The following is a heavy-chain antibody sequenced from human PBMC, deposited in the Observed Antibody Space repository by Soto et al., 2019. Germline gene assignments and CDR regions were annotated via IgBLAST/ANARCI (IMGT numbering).Heavy chain of an antibody. CDR3: ARQSRANWFDP. J-gene: IGHJ5*02. CDR1: GGSISSSGYY. V-gene: IGHV4-31*03. Sequence: SETLSLTCTVSGGSISSSGYYWSWIRQHPGKGLEWIGYIYYSGSTYYNPSLKSRVTISVDTSKNQFSLKLSSVTAADTAVYYCARQSRANWFDPWGQGTLVTVSS. CDR2: IYYSGST.